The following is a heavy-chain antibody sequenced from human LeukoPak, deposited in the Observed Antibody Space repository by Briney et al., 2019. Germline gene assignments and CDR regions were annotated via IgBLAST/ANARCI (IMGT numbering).Heavy chain of an antibody. D-gene: IGHD6-13*01. CDR3: AREQQLVHLHFFDY. V-gene: IGHV3-11*01. CDR2: ISSSDNTI. CDR1: GFMFSDYY. Sequence: GGSLRLSCAASGFMFSDYYMSWIRQAPGKRLEWVSYISSSDNTIYYADSVKGRFTISRDNAKNSLYLQMNSLRAEDTAVYYCAREQQLVHLHFFDYWGQGTLVTVSS. J-gene: IGHJ4*02.